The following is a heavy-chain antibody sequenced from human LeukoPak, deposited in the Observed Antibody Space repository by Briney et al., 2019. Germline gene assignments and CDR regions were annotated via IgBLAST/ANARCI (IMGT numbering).Heavy chain of an antibody. V-gene: IGHV1-69*01. CDR1: GGTFSSYA. Sequence: GSSVKVSCKASGGTFSSYAISWVRQAPGQGLEWMGGIIPIFGTANYAQKFQGRVTITADESASTAYMELSSLRSEDTAVYYCARLNYGILTGYYDLDYWGQGTLVTVSS. D-gene: IGHD3-9*01. CDR2: IIPIFGTA. J-gene: IGHJ4*02. CDR3: ARLNYGILTGYYDLDY.